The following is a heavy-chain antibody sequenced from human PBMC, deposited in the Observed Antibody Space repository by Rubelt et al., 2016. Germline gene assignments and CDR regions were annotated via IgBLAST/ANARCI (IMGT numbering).Heavy chain of an antibody. CDR1: GGSFSGYY. J-gene: IGHJ6*02. V-gene: IGHV4-34*01. CDR3: AGGYSSSWYDYYYGMDV. D-gene: IGHD6-13*01. Sequence: QVQLQQWGAGLLKPSETLSLTCAVYGGSFSGYYWSWIRQPPGKGLEWIGEINHSGSTNYNPSLKSWVTRSCDTAQSVVSLKLSAVTAADTALYYCAGGYSSSWYDYYYGMDVWGQGTTVTVS. CDR2: INHSGST.